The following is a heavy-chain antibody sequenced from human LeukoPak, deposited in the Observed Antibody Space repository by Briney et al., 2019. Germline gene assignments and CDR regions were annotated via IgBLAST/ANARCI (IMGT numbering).Heavy chain of an antibody. CDR1: GFIFSSYT. CDR3: ARDYRPHDY. Sequence: GGSLRLSCAASGFIFSSYTMNWVRQAPGKGLEWISYISSSSSTIFYADSVKGRFTISRDNARNLLYLQMNSLRAEDTAVYYCARDYRPHDYWGQGTLVTVSS. J-gene: IGHJ4*02. CDR2: ISSSSSTI. V-gene: IGHV3-48*04. D-gene: IGHD3-16*02.